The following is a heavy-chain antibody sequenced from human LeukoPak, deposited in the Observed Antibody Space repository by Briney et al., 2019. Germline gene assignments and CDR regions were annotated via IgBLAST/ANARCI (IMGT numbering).Heavy chain of an antibody. D-gene: IGHD3-22*01. V-gene: IGHV3-23*01. CDR2: ISGSGAKT. Sequence: QPGGSLRLSCEASGFTFRSYAMTWVRQAPGKGLEWVSAISGSGAKTYYADSVKGRFTISRDNSKNTLYLQMNSLRAEDTAVYYCAKPLKTYYYDSSGYPFDYWGQGTLVTVSS. J-gene: IGHJ4*02. CDR1: GFTFRSYA. CDR3: AKPLKTYYYDSSGYPFDY.